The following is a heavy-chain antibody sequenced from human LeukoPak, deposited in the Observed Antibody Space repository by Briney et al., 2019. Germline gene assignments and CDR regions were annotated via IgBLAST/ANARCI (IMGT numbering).Heavy chain of an antibody. CDR1: GFTFSSYA. CDR3: AKDRRGGSYYAATLDI. J-gene: IGHJ3*02. V-gene: IGHV3-23*01. Sequence: GGSLILSCAASGFTFSSYAMSWVRQAPGKGLEWVSGISDSGDITYYADSVKGRFTISRDNSKNTLYVQMNSLRVEDTAVYFCAKDRRGGSYYAATLDIWGPGTMVTVSS. CDR2: ISDSGDIT. D-gene: IGHD1-26*01.